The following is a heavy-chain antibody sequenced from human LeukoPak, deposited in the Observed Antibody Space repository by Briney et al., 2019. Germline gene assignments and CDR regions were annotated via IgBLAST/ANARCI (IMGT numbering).Heavy chain of an antibody. V-gene: IGHV1-24*01. J-gene: IGHJ6*02. CDR2: FDPEDGET. CDR3: ATAVPSLGYYYGMDV. CDR1: GYTLTELS. Sequence: ASVKVSSKVSGYTLTELSMHWVRQAPGKGLEWMGGFDPEDGETIYAQKFQGRVTMTEDTSTDTAYMELSSLRSEDTAVYYCATAVPSLGYYYGMDVWGQGTTVTVSS. D-gene: IGHD1-26*01.